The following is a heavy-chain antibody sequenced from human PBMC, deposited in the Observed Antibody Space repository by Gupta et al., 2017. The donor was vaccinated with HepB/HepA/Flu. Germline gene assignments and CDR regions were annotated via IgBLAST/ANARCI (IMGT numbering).Heavy chain of an antibody. CDR3: ASYSSGYFAFDI. V-gene: IGHV3-21*01. J-gene: IGHJ3*02. D-gene: IGHD3-22*01. CDR1: GFTFSRYS. Sequence: EVQLVESGGGLVKPGGSLRLSCAASGFTFSRYSMNWVRQAPGKGLEWVSSISSSSSYIYYADSVKGRFTISRDNAKNSLYLQMNSLRAEDTAVYYCASYSSGYFAFDIWGQGTMVTVSS. CDR2: ISSSSSYI.